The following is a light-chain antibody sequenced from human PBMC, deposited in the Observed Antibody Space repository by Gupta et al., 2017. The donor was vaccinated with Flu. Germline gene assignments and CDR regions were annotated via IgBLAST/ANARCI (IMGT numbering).Light chain of an antibody. CDR2: EVY. CDR3: TSYTGSTPLVI. V-gene: IGLV2-14*01. CDR1: SSDVGRYNY. J-gene: IGLJ2*01. Sequence: QSALPQPASVSGSPGPSITLSCPGTSSDVGRYNYVSWYQHHPDKAPQLMIYEVYNRPSGVSNRCSGAKSGNTASLTISGLQAEDEADYYCTSYTGSTPLVIFGGGTKLTVL.